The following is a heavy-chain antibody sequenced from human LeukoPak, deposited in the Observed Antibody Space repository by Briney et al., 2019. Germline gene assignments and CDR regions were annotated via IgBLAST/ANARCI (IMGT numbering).Heavy chain of an antibody. CDR3: ARGWLARDYGDYVGAFDI. Sequence: PSETLSLTCTVSGGSISSSSYYWGWIRQPPGKGLEWIGSIYYSGSTYYNPSLKSRVTISVDTSKNQFSLKLSSVTAADTAVYYCARGWLARDYGDYVGAFDIWAKGQWSPSLQ. J-gene: IGHJ3*02. D-gene: IGHD4-17*01. CDR2: IYYSGST. CDR1: GGSISSSSYY. V-gene: IGHV4-39*07.